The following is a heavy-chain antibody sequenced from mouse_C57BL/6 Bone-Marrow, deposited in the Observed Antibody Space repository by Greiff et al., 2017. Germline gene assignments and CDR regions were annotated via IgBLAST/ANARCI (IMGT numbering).Heavy chain of an antibody. J-gene: IGHJ1*03. Sequence: QVQLQQPGAELVKPGASVKMSCKASGYTFTSYWKTWVKQRPGQGLEWIGDIYPGSGSTNYNEKFKSKATLHVDPSSSTAYMELSSLTSEFSAVYYCVSHYYGSSRYWYFDVLGTGTTVTGSS. CDR3: VSHYYGSSRYWYFDV. CDR2: IYPGSGST. CDR1: GYTFTSYW. V-gene: IGHV1-55*01. D-gene: IGHD1-1*01.